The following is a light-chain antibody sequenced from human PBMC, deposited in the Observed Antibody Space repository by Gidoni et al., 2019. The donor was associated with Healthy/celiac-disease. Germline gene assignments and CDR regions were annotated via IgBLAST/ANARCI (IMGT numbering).Light chain of an antibody. CDR1: NLGSKS. CDR3: QVWDSSSDHVV. J-gene: IGLJ2*01. V-gene: IGLV3-21*02. CDR2: DYS. Sequence: SYVLTQPPSVSVAPGQTARITCGGTNLGSKSVHWYQQKPGQAPVLVVYDYSDRPSGIPERFSGSNSGNTATLTISRVEAGDEADYYCQVWDSSSDHVVFGGGTKLTVL.